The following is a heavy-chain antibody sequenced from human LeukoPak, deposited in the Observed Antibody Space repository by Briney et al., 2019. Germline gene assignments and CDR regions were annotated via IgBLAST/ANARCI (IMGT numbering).Heavy chain of an antibody. Sequence: ASVKVSCKASGYTFTSYGISWVRQAPGQGLEWMGWISAYNGNTNYAQKLQGRVTMTTDTSTSTAYMELRSLRSDDTGVYYCARDRGYYDSSGYSNNYYYYYMDVWGKGTTVTISS. CDR1: GYTFTSYG. D-gene: IGHD3-22*01. V-gene: IGHV1-18*01. CDR2: ISAYNGNT. CDR3: ARDRGYYDSSGYSNNYYYYYMDV. J-gene: IGHJ6*03.